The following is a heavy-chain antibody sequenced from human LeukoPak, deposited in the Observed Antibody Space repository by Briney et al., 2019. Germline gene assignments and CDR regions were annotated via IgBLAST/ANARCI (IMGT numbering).Heavy chain of an antibody. CDR2: INHNGNVN. D-gene: IGHD3-16*01. CDR1: GFTFSSSW. V-gene: IGHV3-7*03. J-gene: IGHJ6*02. Sequence: GGSLRLSCEASGFTFSSSWMNWARQAPGKGLEWVASINHNGNVNYYVDSVKGRFTISRDNAKNSLYLQMSNLRAEDTAVYFCARGGGLDVWGQGATVTVSS. CDR3: ARGGGLDV.